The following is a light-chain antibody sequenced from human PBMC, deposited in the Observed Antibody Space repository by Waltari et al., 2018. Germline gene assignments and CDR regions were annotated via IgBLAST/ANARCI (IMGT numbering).Light chain of an antibody. Sequence: DIVMTQSPDSLAVSLGERATLRCKSSQSILDTSNSQNYLSWFQQKPGQPPKLIIYWASTRESGVPDRFSGSGSGTDFTLTISSLQAADVAVYYCHQYYRAPYSFGQGTKLEIK. CDR1: QSILDTSNSQNY. V-gene: IGKV4-1*01. J-gene: IGKJ2*01. CDR3: HQYYRAPYS. CDR2: WAS.